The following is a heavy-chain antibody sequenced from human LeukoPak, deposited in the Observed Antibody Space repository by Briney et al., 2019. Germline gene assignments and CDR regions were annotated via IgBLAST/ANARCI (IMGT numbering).Heavy chain of an antibody. D-gene: IGHD5-12*01. CDR3: ARAGSGYDYYFYYYMDV. J-gene: IGHJ6*03. V-gene: IGHV4-4*07. Sequence: SETLSLTCTVSGGSFSGNYWTWIRQPAGKGLEWGGRIYTSGSTNYNPSLKSRVTMSVDASKNQFSLKLSSVTAADTAVYYCARAGSGYDYYFYYYMDVWGKGTTVTVSS. CDR1: GGSFSGNY. CDR2: IYTSGST.